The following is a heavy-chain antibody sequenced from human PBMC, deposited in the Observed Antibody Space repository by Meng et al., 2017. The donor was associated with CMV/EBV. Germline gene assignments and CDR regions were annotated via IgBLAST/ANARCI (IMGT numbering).Heavy chain of an antibody. CDR2: INHSGST. D-gene: IGHD2-2*01. J-gene: IGHJ6*02. CDR1: GGSFSGYY. Sequence: SETLSLTCAVYGGSFSGYYWSWIRQPPGKGLEWIGEINHSGSTNYNPSLKSRVTISVDTSKNQSSLKLSSVTAADTAVYYCARAPIYCSSTSCYGEGGMDVWGQGTTVTVSS. V-gene: IGHV4-34*01. CDR3: ARAPIYCSSTSCYGEGGMDV.